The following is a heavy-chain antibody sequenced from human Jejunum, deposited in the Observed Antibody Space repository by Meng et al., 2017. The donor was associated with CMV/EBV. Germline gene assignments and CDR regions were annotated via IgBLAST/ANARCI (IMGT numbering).Heavy chain of an antibody. Sequence: SGGTFTDYSTSWVRQAPGQGREWMGGIIPILATTTYAQKFQDRVTITADKSTSTAYMELRSLKPEDTAVYYCARGHTVRTTTSSLDVWGQGTTVTVSS. CDR3: ARGHTVRTTTSSLDV. V-gene: IGHV1-69*06. J-gene: IGHJ6*02. CDR1: GGTFTDYS. CDR2: IIPILATT. D-gene: IGHD2-2*01.